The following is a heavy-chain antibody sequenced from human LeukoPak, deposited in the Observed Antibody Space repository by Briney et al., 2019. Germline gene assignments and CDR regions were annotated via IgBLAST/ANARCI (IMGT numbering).Heavy chain of an antibody. D-gene: IGHD7-27*01. Sequence: GGSLRLSCAASGFTFSYCTMYWVRQAPGKGLERVSIIGISGGGIHYADSVKGRFTISRDNSKNTLYLQMNSLRAEDTAVYYCAIDPNWGVDYWGQGVPVTVSS. J-gene: IGHJ4*02. V-gene: IGHV3-23*01. CDR1: GFTFSYCT. CDR2: IGISGGGI. CDR3: AIDPNWGVDY.